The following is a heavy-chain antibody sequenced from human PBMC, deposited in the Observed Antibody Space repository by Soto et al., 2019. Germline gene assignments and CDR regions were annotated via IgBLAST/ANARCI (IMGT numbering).Heavy chain of an antibody. J-gene: IGHJ6*02. D-gene: IGHD4-17*01. CDR2: INHSGST. V-gene: IGHV4-34*01. CDR3: ARGPPDYGGNSESYYYYGMDV. CDR1: GGSFSGYY. Sequence: PSETLSLTCAVYGGSFSGYYWSWIRQPPGKGLEWIGEINHSGSTNYNPSLKSRVTISVDTSKNQFSLKLSSVTAADTAVYYCARGPPDYGGNSESYYYYGMDVWGQGTTVTVSS.